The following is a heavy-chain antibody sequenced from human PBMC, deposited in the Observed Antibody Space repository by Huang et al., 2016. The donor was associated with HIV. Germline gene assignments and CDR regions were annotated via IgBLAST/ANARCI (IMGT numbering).Heavy chain of an antibody. J-gene: IGHJ3*02. Sequence: QVKLVESGGGVVQPGGSLRLSCAASGFTFSRYGMHWVRQAPGRGLGWVAYIRYDRSKKEYVDSVKGRCTVSRDNSKNMLFLQMNSLRPEDTAIYYCGGYNDGRRALDIWGQGTVVTVSP. CDR2: IRYDRSKK. V-gene: IGHV3-30*02. CDR3: GGYNDGRRALDI. CDR1: GFTFSRYG. D-gene: IGHD5-18*01.